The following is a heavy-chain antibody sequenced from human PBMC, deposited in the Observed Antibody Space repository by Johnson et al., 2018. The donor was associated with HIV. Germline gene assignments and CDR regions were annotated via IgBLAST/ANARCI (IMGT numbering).Heavy chain of an antibody. CDR1: GFTYGDYA. J-gene: IGHJ3*02. CDR2: INWDGGNT. Sequence: VQLVESGGGVVQPGGSLRLSCAASGFTYGDYAMTWVRQAPGKGLEWVASINWDGGNTCYANSVKGRFTISRDNSKNTLYLQMSSLRAEDMAVYYCARTRGGSGDAFDIWGQGTMVTVSS. CDR3: ARTRGGSGDAFDI. V-gene: IGHV3-20*04. D-gene: IGHD3-10*01.